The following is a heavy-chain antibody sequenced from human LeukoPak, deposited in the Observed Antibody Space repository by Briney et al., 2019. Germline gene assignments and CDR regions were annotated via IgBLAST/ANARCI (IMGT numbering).Heavy chain of an antibody. V-gene: IGHV1-2*02. Sequence: ASVKVSFTASGYTFTCYYMHWVRQAPGQGLEWMGWINPKSGGTNYSQNFQGRVTMTRYTSISTAYMELSRLRSDDTAVYYCASRGEQWLADFDYWGQGTLVTVSS. J-gene: IGHJ4*02. D-gene: IGHD6-19*01. CDR3: ASRGEQWLADFDY. CDR1: GYTFTCYY. CDR2: INPKSGGT.